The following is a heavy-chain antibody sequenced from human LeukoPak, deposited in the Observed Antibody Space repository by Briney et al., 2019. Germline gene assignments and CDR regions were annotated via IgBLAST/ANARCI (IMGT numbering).Heavy chain of an antibody. J-gene: IGHJ4*02. CDR2: INHSGST. Sequence: SETLSLTCAVYGGSFSGYYWSWLRQPPGKGLEWIGEINHSGSTNYNPSLKSRVTISVDTSKNQFSLKLSSVTAADTAVYYCARGVSSVGATREDYFDYWGQGTLVTVSS. CDR3: ARGVSSVGATREDYFDY. CDR1: GGSFSGYY. V-gene: IGHV4-34*01. D-gene: IGHD1-26*01.